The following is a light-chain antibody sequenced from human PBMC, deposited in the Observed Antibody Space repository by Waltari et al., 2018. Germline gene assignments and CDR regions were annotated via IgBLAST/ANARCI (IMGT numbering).Light chain of an antibody. CDR1: QSVSSY. CDR3: QQADRLPLT. Sequence: EIVLTQSPATLSLSPGERATLSCRASQSVSSYLAWYQQKPGQAPRLLINDASNRATGIPARFSGGGSGADFTLTISSLQPEDFATYYCQQADRLPLTFGGGTKVEIK. V-gene: IGKV3-11*01. J-gene: IGKJ4*01. CDR2: DAS.